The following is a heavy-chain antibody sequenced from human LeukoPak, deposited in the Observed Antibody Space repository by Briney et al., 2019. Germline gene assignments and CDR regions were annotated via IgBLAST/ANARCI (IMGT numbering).Heavy chain of an antibody. CDR2: IKQDESEK. V-gene: IGHV3-7*01. J-gene: IGHJ4*02. CDR1: GFTFTNYW. D-gene: IGHD6-6*01. CDR3: VRALGSSSADY. Sequence: GGSLRLSCAASGFTFTNYWMSWVRQAPGRGLEWVANIKQDESEKYYVDSVEGRFTISRDNAKNSLSLQMNGLRGEDTAVYYCVRALGSSSADYWGQGTLVTVSS.